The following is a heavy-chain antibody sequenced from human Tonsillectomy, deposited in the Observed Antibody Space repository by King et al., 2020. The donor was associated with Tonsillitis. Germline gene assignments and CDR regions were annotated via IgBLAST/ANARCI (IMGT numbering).Heavy chain of an antibody. J-gene: IGHJ6*02. CDR1: GGSISSGDYY. D-gene: IGHD5-24*01. Sequence: QLQESGPGLVKPSQTLSLTCTVSGGSISSGDYYWSWIRQPPGKGLEWIGYIYYSGSTYYNPSLKSRVTISVDTSKNQFSLKLSSVTAADTAVYFCARDRERVVEGDYYYYGMDVWGQGTTVTVSS. CDR3: ARDRERVVEGDYYYYGMDV. V-gene: IGHV4-30-4*01. CDR2: IYYSGST.